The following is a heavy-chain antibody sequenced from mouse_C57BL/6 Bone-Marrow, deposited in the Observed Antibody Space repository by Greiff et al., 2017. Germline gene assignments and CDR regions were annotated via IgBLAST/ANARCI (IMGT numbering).Heavy chain of an antibody. V-gene: IGHV1-69*01. CDR2: IDPSDSYT. CDR3: ARERSYSGSSYSWYFAV. Sequence: QVQLQQPGAELVMPGASVKLSCKASGYTFTSYWMHWVKQRPGQGLEWIGEIDPSDSYTNYNQKFKGKSTLTVDKSSSTAYMQLSSLTSEDSAVYYCARERSYSGSSYSWYFAVWGTGTTVTVS. CDR1: GYTFTSYW. J-gene: IGHJ1*03. D-gene: IGHD1-1*01.